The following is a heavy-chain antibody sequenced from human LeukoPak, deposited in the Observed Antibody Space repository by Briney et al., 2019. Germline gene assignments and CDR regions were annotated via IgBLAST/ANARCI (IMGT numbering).Heavy chain of an antibody. D-gene: IGHD5-18*01. J-gene: IGHJ4*02. Sequence: SETLSLTCTVSGYSISSGYYWSWIRQPAGKGLEWIGRIYTSGSTNYNPSLKSRVTMSVDTSKNQFSLKLSSVTAADTAVYYCARALRGYSYLLDYWGQGNLVTVSS. V-gene: IGHV4-4*07. CDR1: GYSISSGYY. CDR3: ARALRGYSYLLDY. CDR2: IYTSGST.